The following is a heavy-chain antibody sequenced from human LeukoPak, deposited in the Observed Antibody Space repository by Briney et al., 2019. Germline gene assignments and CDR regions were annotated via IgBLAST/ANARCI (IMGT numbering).Heavy chain of an antibody. J-gene: IGHJ4*02. CDR2: ITINSNSI. CDR1: GFTFSSYT. V-gene: IGHV3-21*01. CDR3: ARGGVGSYYGGPYFDS. Sequence: KAGGSLRLSCAASGFTFSSYTMNWVRQAPGKGLECVSSITINSNSIYYADSLKGRFTISRDNAKNSLYLQIDSLTDEDTAVYYCARGGVGSYYGGPYFDSWGQGTLVTVSS. D-gene: IGHD2-15*01.